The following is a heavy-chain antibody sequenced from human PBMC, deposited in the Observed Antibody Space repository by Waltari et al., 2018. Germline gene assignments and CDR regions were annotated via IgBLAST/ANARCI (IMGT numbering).Heavy chain of an antibody. CDR3: ARSPTGWGYFDH. V-gene: IGHV4-61*09. CDR2: IYTSGST. J-gene: IGHJ4*02. CDR1: GGSVSRGSDY. D-gene: IGHD6-19*01. Sequence: QVQLQESGPGLVKPSQTLSLTCTVSGGSVSRGSDYWSWIRQPAGKGLEWVGHIYTSGSTTYTPSLKSRVTISRDTSKNQFYLELRSMTAADTAVYYCARSPTGWGYFDHWGQATLVTVSS.